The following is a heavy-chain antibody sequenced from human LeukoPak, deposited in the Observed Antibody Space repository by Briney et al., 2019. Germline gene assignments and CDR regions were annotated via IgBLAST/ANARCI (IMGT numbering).Heavy chain of an antibody. CDR1: GGSISSSSYY. Sequence: SETLSLTCTVSGGSISSSSYYWGWIRQPPGKGLEWIGSIYYSGSTYYNPSLKSRVTISVDTSKNQFSLKLSPVTAADTAVYYCARPRRGYGSGSRDAFDIWGQGTMVTVSS. CDR2: IYYSGST. V-gene: IGHV4-39*01. J-gene: IGHJ3*02. CDR3: ARPRRGYGSGSRDAFDI. D-gene: IGHD3-10*01.